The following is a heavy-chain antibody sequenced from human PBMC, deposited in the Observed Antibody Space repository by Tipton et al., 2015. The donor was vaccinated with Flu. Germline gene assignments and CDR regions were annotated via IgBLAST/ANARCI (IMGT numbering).Heavy chain of an antibody. V-gene: IGHV4-59*12. Sequence: TLSLTCTVSGGSISFYYWSWVRQPPGKGLEWIGYVHYTGNTNYNPSLKSRATISLDTSKNQFSLKLSSVTAADTAVYYCARRRDGYNCFDYWGQGTRVTVSS. CDR1: GGSISFYY. D-gene: IGHD5-24*01. CDR2: VHYTGNT. CDR3: ARRRDGYNCFDY. J-gene: IGHJ4*02.